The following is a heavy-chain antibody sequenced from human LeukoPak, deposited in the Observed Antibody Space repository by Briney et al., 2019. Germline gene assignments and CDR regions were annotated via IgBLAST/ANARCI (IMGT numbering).Heavy chain of an antibody. CDR2: VNPDSGGT. J-gene: IGHJ5*02. V-gene: IGHV1-2*02. CDR1: GYTFTGYY. Sequence: ASVKVSCKASGYTFTGYYMHWVRQAPGQGLEWMGWVNPDSGGTNYAQKFQGRVTMTRDTSISTTCMELSRLRSDDTAVYYCARDAAGAARNNWFDPWGQGTLVTVSS. CDR3: ARDAAGAARNNWFDP. D-gene: IGHD6-6*01.